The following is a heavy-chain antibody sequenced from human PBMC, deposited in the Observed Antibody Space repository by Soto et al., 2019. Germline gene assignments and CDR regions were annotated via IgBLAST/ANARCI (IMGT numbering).Heavy chain of an antibody. D-gene: IGHD3-9*01. J-gene: IGHJ3*02. Sequence: SETLSLTCAVSSGSISSSNWWSWVRQPPGKGLEWIGEIYHSGSTNYNPSLKSRVTISVDKSKNQFSLKLSSVTAADTAVYYCARSPFRSPTYDIKPTHAFDIWGQGTMVTVSS. CDR3: ARSPFRSPTYDIKPTHAFDI. CDR1: SGSISSSNW. V-gene: IGHV4-4*02. CDR2: IYHSGST.